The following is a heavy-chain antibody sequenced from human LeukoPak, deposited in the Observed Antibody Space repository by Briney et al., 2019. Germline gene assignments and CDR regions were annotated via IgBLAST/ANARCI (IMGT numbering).Heavy chain of an antibody. D-gene: IGHD2-8*02. V-gene: IGHV4-59*01. CDR1: GGSFSSYY. CDR2: IYYTGST. CDR3: ARDKASGRNWFDP. J-gene: IGHJ5*02. Sequence: PSETLSLTCAVYGGSFSSYYWSWIRQPPGKGLEWIGYIYYTGSTNYNPSLESRVTISLDTSKNQFSLKLSSVTAADTAVYYCARDKASGRNWFDPWGQGTLVTVSS.